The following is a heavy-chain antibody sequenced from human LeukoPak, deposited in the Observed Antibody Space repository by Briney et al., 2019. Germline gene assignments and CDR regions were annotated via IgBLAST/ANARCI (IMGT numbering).Heavy chain of an antibody. D-gene: IGHD1-14*01. V-gene: IGHV3-7*01. CDR1: GFTFSSYA. CDR3: ARGRFTDNGVFDY. J-gene: IGHJ4*02. CDR2: IRQDGSDK. Sequence: PGGSLRLSCAASGFTFSSYAMHWVRQAPGKGLEWMANIRQDGSDKFYADSLRGRFTISRDNAKNSVFLQMTSLRAEDTAVYYCARGRFTDNGVFDYWGRGTLVIVSS.